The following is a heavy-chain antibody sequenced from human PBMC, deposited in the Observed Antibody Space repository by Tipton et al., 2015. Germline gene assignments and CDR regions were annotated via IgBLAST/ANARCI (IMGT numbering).Heavy chain of an antibody. D-gene: IGHD3-22*01. Sequence: TLSLTCTVSGGSVRSDKYFWTWIRQPPGKGLEWIGFMDYSGTTNYNPSLKSRVAMSVDTSNNQFSLKLHSVTTADTAVYYCARDDHSSGYERGLDYWGQGTRSPSPQ. CDR2: MDYSGTT. V-gene: IGHV4-61*01. CDR3: ARDDHSSGYERGLDY. CDR1: GGSVRSDKYF. J-gene: IGHJ4*02.